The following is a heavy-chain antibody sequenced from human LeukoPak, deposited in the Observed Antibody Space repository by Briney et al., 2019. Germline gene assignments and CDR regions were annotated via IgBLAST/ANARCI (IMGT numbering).Heavy chain of an antibody. Sequence: GGSLRLSCEGSGFIFSDYFITWVLQAPGKGLEWVANVGPDGNEKNYVNCVNGRFTIPKNNPRNLLYLGMNNLRAEDTAVYYCVRYRDAVQTRGSNFDHWGQGALVTVSS. CDR2: VGPDGNEK. J-gene: IGHJ4*02. V-gene: IGHV3-7*01. CDR1: GFIFSDYF. D-gene: IGHD5-24*01. CDR3: VRYRDAVQTRGSNFDH.